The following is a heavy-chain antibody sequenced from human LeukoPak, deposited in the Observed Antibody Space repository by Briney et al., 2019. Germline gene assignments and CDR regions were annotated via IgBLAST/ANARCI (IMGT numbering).Heavy chain of an antibody. CDR2: ISYDGSNV. CDR3: ARGFYGAGSYRWFHP. J-gene: IGHJ5*02. Sequence: GGSLRLPCAASGFSFRSYVMHWVRQTPGKGLEWVAVISYDGSNVNYTDSVKGRFIISRDNSKHTLYLQMNSLRAEDTAVYYCARGFYGAGSYRWFHPWGQGALVTASS. D-gene: IGHD3-10*01. CDR1: GFSFRSYV. V-gene: IGHV3-30*03.